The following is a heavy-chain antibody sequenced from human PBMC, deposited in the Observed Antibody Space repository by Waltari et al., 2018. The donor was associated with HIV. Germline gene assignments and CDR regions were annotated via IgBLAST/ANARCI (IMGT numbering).Heavy chain of an antibody. V-gene: IGHV1-18*01. D-gene: IGHD2-15*01. CDR3: VKEGYCSGGSCYSGSLDI. CDR1: GYTFSSYG. CDR2: ISSSNINT. Sequence: QVQLVQSGAEVKRPGASVKVSCKTSGYTFSSYGISWVRQAPGQGIEWMGWISSSNINTKYAQNFLGRVTMTTDTSTNTAYLELRSLRSDDTAVYYCVKEGYCSGGSCYSGSLDIWGQGTKVTVSS. J-gene: IGHJ3*02.